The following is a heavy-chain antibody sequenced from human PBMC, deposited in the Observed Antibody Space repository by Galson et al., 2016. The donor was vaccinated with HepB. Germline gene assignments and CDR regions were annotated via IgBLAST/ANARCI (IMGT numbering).Heavy chain of an antibody. Sequence: SLRLSCAASGFSFSNYGISWVRQAPGKGLEWVSSITATGGSTYIADSVKGRFTISRDNAKNTLYLQMNSLRAEDTAVYYCAKAYGSGSSFYYYYGMDVWGQGTTVTVSS. J-gene: IGHJ6*02. D-gene: IGHD3-10*01. CDR3: AKAYGSGSSFYYYYGMDV. CDR1: GFSFSNYG. CDR2: ITATGGST. V-gene: IGHV3-23*01.